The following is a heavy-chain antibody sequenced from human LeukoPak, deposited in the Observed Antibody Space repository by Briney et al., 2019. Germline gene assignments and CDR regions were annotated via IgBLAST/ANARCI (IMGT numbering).Heavy chain of an antibody. CDR2: IIPIFGTA. CDR1: GGTFSSYA. Sequence: SVKVSCKASGGTFSSYAISWVRQGPGQGLEWVGGIIPIFGTANYAQKFQGRVTITADESTSTAYMELSSLRSEDTAVYYCARDMGYCSSTSCYSDAFDIWGQGTMVTVSS. CDR3: ARDMGYCSSTSCYSDAFDI. J-gene: IGHJ3*02. V-gene: IGHV1-69*13. D-gene: IGHD2-2*02.